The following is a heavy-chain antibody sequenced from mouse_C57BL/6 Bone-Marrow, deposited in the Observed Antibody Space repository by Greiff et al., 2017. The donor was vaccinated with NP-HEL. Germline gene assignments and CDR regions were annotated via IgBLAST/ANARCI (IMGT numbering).Heavy chain of an antibody. V-gene: IGHV1-81*01. CDR1: GYTFTSYD. J-gene: IGHJ3*01. CDR3: ARDYYGSSAFAY. Sequence: VQLHQSGPELVKPGASVKLSCKASGYTFTSYDINWVKQRPGQGLAWIGEIYPRSGHTYYNEKFKGKATLTADKSSSTAYMELRSLTSEDSAVYFCARDYYGSSAFAYWGQGTLVTVSA. D-gene: IGHD1-1*01. CDR2: IYPRSGHT.